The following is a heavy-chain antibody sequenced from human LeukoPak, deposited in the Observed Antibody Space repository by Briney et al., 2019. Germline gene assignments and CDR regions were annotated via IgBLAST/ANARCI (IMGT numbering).Heavy chain of an antibody. CDR2: IRYDGSDK. CDR3: ARVVRQIGDFGWFDP. V-gene: IGHV3-30*02. J-gene: IGHJ5*02. Sequence: GGSLRLSCAASGFTFSSYGMHWVRQAPGKGLEWVAFIRYDGSDKYYADSVKGRFTISRDNSKNTLYLQMNSLRAEDTAVYYCARVVRQIGDFGWFDPWGQGTLVTVSS. CDR1: GFTFSSYG. D-gene: IGHD4-17*01.